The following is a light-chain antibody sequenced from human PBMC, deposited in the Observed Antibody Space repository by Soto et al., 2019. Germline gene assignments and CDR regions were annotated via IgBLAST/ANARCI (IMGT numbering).Light chain of an antibody. Sequence: EIVLTQSPGTLSLSPGERATLSCRASQSVSSSTYLAWYQQKAGQAPRLLIYDASVRATGIPARFSGSGSGTDFTLTISSLEPEDSAVSYCQQHLGRHTLGQGTKVDIK. CDR3: QQHLGRHT. CDR1: QSVSSSTY. J-gene: IGKJ1*01. V-gene: IGKV3D-20*02. CDR2: DAS.